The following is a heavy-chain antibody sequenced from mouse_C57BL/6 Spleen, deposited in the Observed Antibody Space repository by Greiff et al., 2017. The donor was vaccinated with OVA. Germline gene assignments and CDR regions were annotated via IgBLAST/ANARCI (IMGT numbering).Heavy chain of an antibody. CDR2: ISSGSSTI. D-gene: IGHD1-1*01. J-gene: IGHJ2*01. CDR3: ARPGYYGSSFYFDY. V-gene: IGHV5-17*01. CDR1: GFTFSDYG. Sequence: EVQLVESGGGLVKPGGSLKLSCAASGFTFSDYGMHWVRQAPEKGLEWVAYISSGSSTIYYADTVKGRFTISRDNATTTLFLQMTSLRSEDTAMYYCARPGYYGSSFYFDYWGQGTTLTVSS.